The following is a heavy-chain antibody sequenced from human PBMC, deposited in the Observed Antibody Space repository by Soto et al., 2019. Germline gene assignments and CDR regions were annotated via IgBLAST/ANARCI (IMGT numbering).Heavy chain of an antibody. CDR2: IIPILDVA. Sequence: QLVQSGAEVKRPGSSVKVSCKASGGDFLSYTISWVRQVPGQGPEWMGTIIPILDVAKNAQKFQGRVAITADKAMSTGYMELRSLRSDDTAVYYCALMWFGELWQGMDVWGQGTTITVSS. V-gene: IGHV1-69*02. CDR1: GGDFLSYT. CDR3: ALMWFGELWQGMDV. D-gene: IGHD3-10*01. J-gene: IGHJ6*01.